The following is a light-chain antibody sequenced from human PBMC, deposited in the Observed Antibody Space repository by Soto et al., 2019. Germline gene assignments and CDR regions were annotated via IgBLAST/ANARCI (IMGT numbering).Light chain of an antibody. CDR2: GAS. CDR1: QSVSSN. CDR3: QQYNNWPPDRT. J-gene: IGKJ1*01. V-gene: IGKV3-15*01. Sequence: EIVMTQSPATLSVSPGERATLSCRASQSVSSNLAWYQQKPGQAPRLLIYGASTSATGIPARFSGSGSGTEFTITISSLQSEDFAIYFCQQYNNWPPDRTFGQGTKVEIK.